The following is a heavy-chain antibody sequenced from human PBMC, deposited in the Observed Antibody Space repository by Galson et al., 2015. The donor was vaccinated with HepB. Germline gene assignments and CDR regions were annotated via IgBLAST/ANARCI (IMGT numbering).Heavy chain of an antibody. J-gene: IGHJ5*02. CDR2: IYYPEST. CDR3: AKLSLPGLPKMLSWIDP. V-gene: IGHV4-39*01. CDR1: GVSISSSDCY. D-gene: IGHD2-15*01. Sequence: SETLSLTCTVSGVSISSSDCYWGWIRQPPGKGLEWIGTIYYPESTYYNPSLKSRVTISVATSKNQISLRLTSVTAADTAFYYCAKLSLPGLPKMLSWIDPWGQGTLVTVSS.